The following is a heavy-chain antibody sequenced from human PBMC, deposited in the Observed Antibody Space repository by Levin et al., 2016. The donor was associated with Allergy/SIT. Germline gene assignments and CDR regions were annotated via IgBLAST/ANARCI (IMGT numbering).Heavy chain of an antibody. CDR2: IYHSGST. CDR1: GGSISSGGYS. V-gene: IGHV4-30-2*02. CDR3: ARLVLGFDP. D-gene: IGHD3-9*01. J-gene: IGHJ5*02. Sequence: SETLSLTCAVSGGSISSGGYSWSWIRQPPGKGLEWIGYIYHSGSTYYNPSLKSRVTISVDTSKNQFSLKLSSVTAADTAVYYCARLVLGFDPWGQGTLVTVSS.